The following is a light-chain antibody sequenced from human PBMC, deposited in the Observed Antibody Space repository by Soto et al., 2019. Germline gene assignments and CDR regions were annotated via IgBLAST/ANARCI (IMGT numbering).Light chain of an antibody. V-gene: IGLV2-14*01. Sequence: QSALTQPASVSGSPGQSITISCTGTSSDVGGYNYVSWYQQHPGKAPKLMIYDVSNRPSGVSNRFSGSKSGNTASLTISGLQDEDEAAYYCISYTSSSPYVFGTGTKLTVL. CDR2: DVS. CDR3: ISYTSSSPYV. J-gene: IGLJ1*01. CDR1: SSDVGGYNY.